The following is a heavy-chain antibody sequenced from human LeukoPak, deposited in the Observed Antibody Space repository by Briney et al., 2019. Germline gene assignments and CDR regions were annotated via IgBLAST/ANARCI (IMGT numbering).Heavy chain of an antibody. J-gene: IGHJ4*02. Sequence: SETLSLTCTVSGCSISNYYWSWIRQPPGKGLEWIGYIYYSGSTNYNPSLKSRVTISVDTSKKQFSLKLSSVTAADTAVYYCARDLGSMVRGYFGIDYWGQGSLVTVSS. D-gene: IGHD3-10*01. CDR2: IYYSGST. CDR1: GCSISNYY. CDR3: ARDLGSMVRGYFGIDY. V-gene: IGHV4-59*01.